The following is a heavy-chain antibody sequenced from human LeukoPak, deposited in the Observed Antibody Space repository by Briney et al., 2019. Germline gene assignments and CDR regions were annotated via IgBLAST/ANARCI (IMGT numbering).Heavy chain of an antibody. CDR2: IYYSGST. CDR3: ARWGDCSGGSCYSGLHFDY. V-gene: IGHV4-59*12. CDR1: GGSISSYY. Sequence: KTSETLSLTCTVSGGSISSYYWSWIRQPPGKGLEWIGYIYYSGSTNYNPSLKSRVTISVDTSKNQFSLKLSSVTAADTAVYYCARWGDCSGGSCYSGLHFDYWGQGTLVTVSS. J-gene: IGHJ4*02. D-gene: IGHD2-15*01.